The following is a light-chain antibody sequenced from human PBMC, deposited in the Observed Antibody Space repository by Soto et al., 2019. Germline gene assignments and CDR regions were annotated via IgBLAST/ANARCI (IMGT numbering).Light chain of an antibody. CDR2: DAS. V-gene: IGKV1-5*01. CDR3: QQYNTYSSLT. J-gene: IGKJ4*01. CDR1: QSISSW. Sequence: QSPATLSASVGDRVTITCRASQSISSWLAWYQQKLGRAPRLLIYDASSLESGVPSRFSGSGYGTEFTLTISSLQPDDFATYYCQQYNTYSSLTFGGGTKVDIK.